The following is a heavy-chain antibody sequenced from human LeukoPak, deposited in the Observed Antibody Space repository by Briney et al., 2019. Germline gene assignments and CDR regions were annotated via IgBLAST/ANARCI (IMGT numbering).Heavy chain of an antibody. Sequence: PGGSLRLSCAASGFTFSNYAMSWARQVPGKGLEWVSGIGDSGGSTYYADSVKGRFTISRDNSKNTLYLQMSSLRVEDTAVYYCVKDPFYGGNPLYYFDYWGQGTLVAVSS. D-gene: IGHD4-23*01. CDR3: VKDPFYGGNPLYYFDY. CDR1: GFTFSNYA. J-gene: IGHJ4*02. V-gene: IGHV3-23*01. CDR2: IGDSGGST.